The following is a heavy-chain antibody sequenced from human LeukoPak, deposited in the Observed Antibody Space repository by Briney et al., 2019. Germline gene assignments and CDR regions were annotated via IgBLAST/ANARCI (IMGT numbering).Heavy chain of an antibody. CDR2: IIPTFGTA. CDR1: GGTFSSYA. Sequence: ASVKVSCKASGGTFSSYAISWVRQAPGQGLEWMGRIIPTFGTANYAQNFQCRVTISADESTTTAYMELSSLRSEDTAVYYCGTPHKYYDIWRGYCPFDNWGQGTLVTVSS. V-gene: IGHV1-69*13. CDR3: GTPHKYYDIWRGYCPFDN. D-gene: IGHD3-3*01. J-gene: IGHJ4*02.